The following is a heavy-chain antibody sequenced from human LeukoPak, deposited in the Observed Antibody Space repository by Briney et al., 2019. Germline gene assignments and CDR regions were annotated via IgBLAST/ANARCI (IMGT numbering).Heavy chain of an antibody. D-gene: IGHD5-24*01. CDR1: RFTFSSYG. J-gene: IGHJ3*02. CDR3: AKAVDLATISVDI. V-gene: IGHV3-30*02. Sequence: GGSLRLSCAASRFTFSSYGMHWVRQAPGKGLEWVAFIRYDGSNKYYADSVKGRFTISRDNSKNTLYLVMNSLRVDDTAVYYCAKAVDLATISVDIWGQGTMVTVSS. CDR2: IRYDGSNK.